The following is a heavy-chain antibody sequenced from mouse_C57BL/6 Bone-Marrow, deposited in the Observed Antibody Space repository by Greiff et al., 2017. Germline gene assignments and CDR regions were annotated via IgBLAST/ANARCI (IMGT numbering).Heavy chain of an antibody. CDR2: IWSGGST. Sequence: QVQLKQSGPGLVQPSQSLSITCTVSGFSLTSYGVHWVRQSPGKGLEWLGVIWSGGSTDYNAAFISRLSLSKDNSKSQVFFKMNSLQADDTAIYYCAREGLLLYRYFDVWGTGTTVTVSS. V-gene: IGHV2-2*01. D-gene: IGHD1-1*01. CDR3: AREGLLLYRYFDV. CDR1: GFSLTSYG. J-gene: IGHJ1*03.